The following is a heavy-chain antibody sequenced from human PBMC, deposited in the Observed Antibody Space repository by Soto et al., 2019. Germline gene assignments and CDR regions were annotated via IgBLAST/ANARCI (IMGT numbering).Heavy chain of an antibody. D-gene: IGHD6-13*01. V-gene: IGHV1-69*12. Sequence: QVQLVQSGAEVKKPGSSVKVSCKASGGTFSSYAISWVRQAPGQGLEWMGGIIPIFGTANHAQTFQGRVTSTADESTSTAYLELSSLRSEATAVYYCARLPMYSSGWYWFDPWGQGTLVTVSS. CDR1: GGTFSSYA. CDR2: IIPIFGTA. J-gene: IGHJ5*02. CDR3: ARLPMYSSGWYWFDP.